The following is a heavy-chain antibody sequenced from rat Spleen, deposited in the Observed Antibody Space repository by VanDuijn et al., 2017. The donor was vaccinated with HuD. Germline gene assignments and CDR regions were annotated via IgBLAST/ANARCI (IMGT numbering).Heavy chain of an antibody. V-gene: IGHV5-29*01. CDR2: ISSDGRRN. CDR3: AREDFGTTFAF. Sequence: EVQLVETGGGLVQPGRSLKLSCAASGFTFSDYYMAWVRQAPTKGLEWVATISSDGRRNYYRDSVKGRFTISRNNAENSVYLQMNSLRSDDTATYYCAREDFGTTFAFWGQGTLVVVSS. CDR1: GFTFSDYY. D-gene: IGHD1-10*01. J-gene: IGHJ3*01.